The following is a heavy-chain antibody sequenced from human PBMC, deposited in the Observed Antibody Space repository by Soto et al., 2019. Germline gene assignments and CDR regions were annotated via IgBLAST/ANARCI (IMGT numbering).Heavy chain of an antibody. V-gene: IGHV3-33*06. CDR2: LWSDGATQ. CDR3: ANHDSSGYYWAPYDY. Sequence: GSLRLSCVASGFSLSSYAIHWVRQAPGKGLDWVAILWSDGATQYYADSVKGRFTISRDNSKNTLYLQMNSLRAEDTAVYYCANHDSSGYYWAPYDYWGPGTLVTVSS. J-gene: IGHJ4*02. D-gene: IGHD3-22*01. CDR1: GFSLSSYA.